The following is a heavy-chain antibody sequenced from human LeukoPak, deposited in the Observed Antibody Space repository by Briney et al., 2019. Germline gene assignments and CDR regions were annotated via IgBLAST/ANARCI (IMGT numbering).Heavy chain of an antibody. CDR1: GFTFSSYW. V-gene: IGHV3-7*01. J-gene: IGHJ6*02. D-gene: IGHD6-13*01. CDR3: ARADSSSWYPGYYYYYGMDV. Sequence: PGGSLRLSCAASGFTFSSYWMSWVRQAPGKGLEWVANIKTDGSEKYFVDSVKGRFTISRDNAKNSLYLQMNSLRAEDTAVYYCARADSSSWYPGYYYYYGMDVWGQGTTVTVSS. CDR2: IKTDGSEK.